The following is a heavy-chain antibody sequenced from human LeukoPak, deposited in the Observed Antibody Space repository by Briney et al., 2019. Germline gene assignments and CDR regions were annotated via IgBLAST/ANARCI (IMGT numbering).Heavy chain of an antibody. Sequence: GGSLRLSCAASGFPFSGYWMYWLRQAPGKGMVWVSRIKPDGSYTSYADFVEGRFTTSRDNAKNTLYLQLSSLRAEDTAVYYCARDYSSVPEYWGQGTLVTVSS. CDR2: IKPDGSYT. CDR3: ARDYSSVPEY. V-gene: IGHV3-74*01. J-gene: IGHJ4*02. CDR1: GFPFSGYW. D-gene: IGHD6-19*01.